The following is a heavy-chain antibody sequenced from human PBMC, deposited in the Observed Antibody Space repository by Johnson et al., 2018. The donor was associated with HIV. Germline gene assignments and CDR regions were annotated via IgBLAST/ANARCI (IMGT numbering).Heavy chain of an antibody. CDR2: ISYDGSSK. CDR1: EFTFSNYA. J-gene: IGHJ3*01. Sequence: QVQLVESGGGVVQPGRSLKLSCAASEFTFSNYAMHWVRQAPGKGLEWVAVISYDGSSKYYADSVKGRFTISRDNSKNTLNLQMNSLRPEDTAVYYCAKRMGLSIGELSDAFHFWGLGTVVTVSS. V-gene: IGHV3-30-3*02. CDR3: AKRMGLSIGELSDAFHF. D-gene: IGHD3-10*01.